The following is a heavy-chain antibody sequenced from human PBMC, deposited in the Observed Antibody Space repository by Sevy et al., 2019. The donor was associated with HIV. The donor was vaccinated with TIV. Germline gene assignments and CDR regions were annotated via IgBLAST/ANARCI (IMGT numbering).Heavy chain of an antibody. V-gene: IGHV3-23*01. J-gene: IGHJ3*02. CDR1: GFTFSSYA. D-gene: IGHD1-26*01. Sequence: GGSLRLSCAASGFTFSSYAMSWVRQAPGQGLEWVSGFSASGGSTKYADSGKGRFTIPGDNSKNTLSLQMNSLRAEDTAVYYCAKDRIWELGDAFDIWGQGTMVTVSS. CDR2: FSASGGST. CDR3: AKDRIWELGDAFDI.